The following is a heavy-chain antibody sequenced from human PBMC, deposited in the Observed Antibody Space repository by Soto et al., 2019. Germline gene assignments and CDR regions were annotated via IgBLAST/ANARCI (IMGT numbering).Heavy chain of an antibody. J-gene: IGHJ4*02. D-gene: IGHD4-17*01. Sequence: SETLSLTCTVSGGSISSGGYYWSWIRQHPGKGLEWIGYIYYSGSTYYNPSLKSRVTISVDTSKNQFSLKLSSVTAADTAVYYCARFGLTTVVTLDNYWGQGTLVTVSS. CDR1: GGSISSGGYY. V-gene: IGHV4-31*02. CDR2: IYYSGST. CDR3: ARFGLTTVVTLDNY.